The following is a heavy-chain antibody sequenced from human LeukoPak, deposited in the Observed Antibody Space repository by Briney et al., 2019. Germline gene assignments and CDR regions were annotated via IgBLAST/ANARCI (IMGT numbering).Heavy chain of an antibody. D-gene: IGHD3-10*01. CDR1: GFTFSTYS. Sequence: GGSLRLSCAASGFTFSTYSMNWVRQAPGKGLEWVSYISSSSSTIYYADSVKGRFTISRDNAKNSLYLQMNSLRAEDTAVYYCARSSGSGRYPLDYWGQGTLVTVSS. J-gene: IGHJ4*02. V-gene: IGHV3-48*01. CDR3: ARSSGSGRYPLDY. CDR2: ISSSSSTI.